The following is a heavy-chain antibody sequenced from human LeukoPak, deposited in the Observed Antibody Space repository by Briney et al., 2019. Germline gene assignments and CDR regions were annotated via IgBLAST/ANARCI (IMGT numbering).Heavy chain of an antibody. CDR3: ATVRRTKKYCSGGSCYERSGNWFDP. V-gene: IGHV1-24*01. CDR1: GYTLTELS. CDR2: FDSEDGET. D-gene: IGHD2-15*01. J-gene: IGHJ5*02. Sequence: ASVKVSCKVSGYTLTELSMHWVRQAPGKGLEWMGGFDSEDGETIYAQKFQGRVTMTEDTSTDTAYMELSSLRSEDTAVYYCATVRRTKKYCSGGSCYERSGNWFDPWGQGTLVTVSS.